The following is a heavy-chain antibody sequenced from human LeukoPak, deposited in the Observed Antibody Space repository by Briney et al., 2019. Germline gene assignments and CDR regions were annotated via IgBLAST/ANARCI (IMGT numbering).Heavy chain of an antibody. J-gene: IGHJ4*02. CDR1: GFTFSSYA. V-gene: IGHV3-30*18. CDR3: AKDLTVDGAWDIDY. Sequence: GGSLRLSCAASGFTFSSYAMSWVRQAPGKGLEWVAVISYDGSNRHYADSVRGRFTISRDNSRTTLYLQMNSLRDEDTAVYYCAKDLTVDGAWDIDYWGQGTMITVSS. CDR2: ISYDGSNR. D-gene: IGHD3-9*01.